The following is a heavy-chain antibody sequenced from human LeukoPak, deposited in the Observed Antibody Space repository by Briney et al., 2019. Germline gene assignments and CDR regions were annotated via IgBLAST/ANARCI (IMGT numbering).Heavy chain of an antibody. V-gene: IGHV4-4*07. D-gene: IGHD4-23*01. CDR1: GGSISSYY. J-gene: IGHJ2*01. CDR3: AREPEYGGNLYWYFDL. CDR2: IYTSGST. Sequence: SETLSLICTVSGGSISSYYWSWIRQPAGKGLEWIGRIYTSGSTNYNPSLKSRVTMSVDTSKNQFSLKLSSVTAADTAVYYCAREPEYGGNLYWYFDLWGRGTLVTVSS.